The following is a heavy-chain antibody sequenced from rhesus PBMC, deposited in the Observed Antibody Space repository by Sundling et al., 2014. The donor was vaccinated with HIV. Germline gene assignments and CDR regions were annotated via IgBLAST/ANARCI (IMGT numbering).Heavy chain of an antibody. CDR1: GVPFSNNY. V-gene: IGHV4-173*01. CDR2: ISGSGGSP. J-gene: IGHJ4*01. CDR3: ARTGPWTGYFDY. D-gene: IGHD3-3*01. Sequence: QVQLQESGPGLVKPSETLSLTCAVSGVPFSNNYWSWIRQPPGNGLEWIGRISGSGGSPDYNPSLKSRVTMSTDTSKNQLSLRLTSVTAADTAVYYCARTGPWTGYFDYWGQGVLVTVSS.